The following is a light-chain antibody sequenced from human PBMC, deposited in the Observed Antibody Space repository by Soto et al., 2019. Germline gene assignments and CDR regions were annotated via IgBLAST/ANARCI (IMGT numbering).Light chain of an antibody. CDR3: CSYAGGRTYV. Sequence: VLTQPASVSGSPGQSIIISCSGSSNDVGGYNLVSWYQHHPDKAPKVIIYEGTKRPSGLSTRFSGSKSGNTASLTISGLQAEDEADYYRCSYAGGRTYVFGSGTKVTVL. V-gene: IGLV2-23*01. J-gene: IGLJ1*01. CDR2: EGT. CDR1: SNDVGGYNL.